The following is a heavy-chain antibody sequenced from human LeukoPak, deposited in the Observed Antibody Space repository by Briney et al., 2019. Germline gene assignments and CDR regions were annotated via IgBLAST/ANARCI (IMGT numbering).Heavy chain of an antibody. CDR3: ARESGGGSDY. Sequence: GGSLRLSCAASGFTLSGYVMHWVRQAPGRGPESVSAITSDGGSTYYASSVKGRFAISRDNSKNTLYLQMGSLRTEDMAVYYCARESGGGSDYWGQGTLVTVSS. CDR1: GFTLSGYV. V-gene: IGHV3-64*01. CDR2: ITSDGGST. J-gene: IGHJ4*02. D-gene: IGHD5-24*01.